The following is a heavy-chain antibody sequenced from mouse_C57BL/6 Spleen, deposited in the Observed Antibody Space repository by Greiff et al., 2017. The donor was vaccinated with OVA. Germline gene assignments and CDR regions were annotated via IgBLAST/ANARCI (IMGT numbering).Heavy chain of an antibody. CDR2: ISYDGNN. CDR3: ARDEGGSPFAY. V-gene: IGHV3-6*01. Sequence: EVQLQESGPGLVKPSQSLSLTCSVSGYSITSGYYWNWIRQFPGNKLEWMGFISYDGNNNYNPSLKNRITITRDTSKNQFYLKLNSVTTEDTATYYCARDEGGSPFAYWGQGTLVTVSA. CDR1: GYSITSGYY. J-gene: IGHJ3*01. D-gene: IGHD6-1*01.